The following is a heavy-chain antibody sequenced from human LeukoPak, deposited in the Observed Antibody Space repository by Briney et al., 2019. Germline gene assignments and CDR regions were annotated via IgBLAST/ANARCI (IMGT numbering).Heavy chain of an antibody. V-gene: IGHV3-30*18. CDR2: ISYDGSNK. CDR3: AKGRGAFDI. J-gene: IGHJ3*02. CDR1: GFTFSNYG. D-gene: IGHD3-10*01. Sequence: GGSLRLSCAASGFTFSNYGMHWVRQAPGKGLEWVALISYDGSNKYYADSVKGRFTISRDNSKNTLYLQMNSLRAEDTAVYYCAKGRGAFDIWGQGTMVTVSS.